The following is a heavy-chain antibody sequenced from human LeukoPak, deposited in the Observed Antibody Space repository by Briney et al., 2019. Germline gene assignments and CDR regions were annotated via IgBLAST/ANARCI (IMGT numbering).Heavy chain of an antibody. CDR1: GGSISSGSYY. CDR2: IYHSGST. V-gene: IGHV4-39*07. J-gene: IGHJ4*02. CDR3: ARDRGDTAMYANGDFDY. D-gene: IGHD5-18*01. Sequence: SETLSLTCTVSGGSISSGSYYWGWIRQPPGKGLEWIGSIYHSGSTYYNPSLKSRVTISVDTSKNQFSLKLSSVTAADTAVYYCARDRGDTAMYANGDFDYWGQGTLVTVSS.